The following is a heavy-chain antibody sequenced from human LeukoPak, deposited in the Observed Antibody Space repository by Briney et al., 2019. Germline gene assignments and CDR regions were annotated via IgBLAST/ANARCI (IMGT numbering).Heavy chain of an antibody. J-gene: IGHJ3*02. CDR3: ARSIWELLPDAFDI. V-gene: IGHV3-7*01. CDR1: GFTFSSYW. Sequence: GGSLRLSCAASGFTFSSYWMSWVRQAPGKGLEWVANIKQDGSEKYYVDSVKGRFTISRDNAKNSLYLQMNSLRAEDTAVYYCARSIWELLPDAFDIWGQGTMVTLSS. CDR2: IKQDGSEK. D-gene: IGHD1-26*01.